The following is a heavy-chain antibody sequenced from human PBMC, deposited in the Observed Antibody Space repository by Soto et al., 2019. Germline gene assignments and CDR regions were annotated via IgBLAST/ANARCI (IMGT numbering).Heavy chain of an antibody. CDR3: ARDYLLLWLGELEDYYYYGMDV. J-gene: IGHJ6*02. CDR1: GYTFASYY. Sequence: ASVKVSCKASGYTFASYYMHWVRQAPGQGLEWMGIINPSGGSTSYAQKFQGRVTMTRDTSTSTVYMELSSLRSEDTAVYYCARDYLLLWLGELEDYYYYGMDVWGQGTTVTVSS. CDR2: INPSGGST. V-gene: IGHV1-46*01. D-gene: IGHD3-10*01.